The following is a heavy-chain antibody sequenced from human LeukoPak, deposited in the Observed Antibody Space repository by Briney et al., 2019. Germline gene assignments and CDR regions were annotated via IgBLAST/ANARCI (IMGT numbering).Heavy chain of an antibody. CDR3: VKDAMVRGVNWFDP. CDR1: GFTFRSYA. V-gene: IGHV3-64D*06. CDR2: ISSNGGST. J-gene: IGHJ5*02. Sequence: PGGSLRLSCSASGFTFRSYAMPWVRPAPGKGLENFSAISSNGGSTYYADSVKGRFTISRDNSKNTLYLQMSSLRAEDTAVYYCVKDAMVRGVNWFDPWGQGTLVTVSS. D-gene: IGHD3-10*01.